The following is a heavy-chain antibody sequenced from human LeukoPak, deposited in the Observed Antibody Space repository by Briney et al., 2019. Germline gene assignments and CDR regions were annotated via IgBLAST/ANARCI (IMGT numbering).Heavy chain of an antibody. CDR1: GGSIWTSDYY. Sequence: SETLSLTCTVSGGSIWTSDYYWSWIRQPPGKGLEWIGEINHSGSTNYNPSLKSRVTISVDTSKNQFSLKLNSVTAADTAVYYCARGLSAIVHWGQGTLVTVSS. J-gene: IGHJ4*02. CDR3: ARGLSAIVH. D-gene: IGHD2-21*02. CDR2: INHSGST. V-gene: IGHV4-34*01.